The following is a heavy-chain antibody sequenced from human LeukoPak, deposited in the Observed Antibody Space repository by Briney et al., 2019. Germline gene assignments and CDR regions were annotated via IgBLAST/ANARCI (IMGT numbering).Heavy chain of an antibody. J-gene: IGHJ6*02. Sequence: PGGSLRLSCAASGFTFRSHSMSWVRQGPGKGLECVSYISSTSGTIYYADSVKGRFTISRDNAKNSLYLQMNSLREEDTAVYYCARDYYGMEVWGQGTTVTVSS. CDR2: ISSTSGTI. CDR3: ARDYYGMEV. CDR1: GFTFRSHS. V-gene: IGHV3-48*02.